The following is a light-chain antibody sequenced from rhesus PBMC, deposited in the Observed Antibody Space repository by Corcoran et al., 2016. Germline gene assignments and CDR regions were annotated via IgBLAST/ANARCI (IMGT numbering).Light chain of an antibody. Sequence: EIVLTQSPAFQSVSLEEKVTITCQASQSIGSNLHWYQQKPDQSPKLLSKYASQSISEVPSRFSGSGSGTAFTLTINSLEAEDAATYFCQQSSRFPLTFGGGTKVEIK. V-gene: IGKV6-55*01. CDR3: QQSSRFPLT. J-gene: IGKJ4*01. CDR1: QSIGSN. CDR2: YAS.